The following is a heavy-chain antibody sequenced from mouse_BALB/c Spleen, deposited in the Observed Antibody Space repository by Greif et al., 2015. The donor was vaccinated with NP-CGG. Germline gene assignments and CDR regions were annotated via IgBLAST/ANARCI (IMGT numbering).Heavy chain of an antibody. Sequence: VKLMESGAELVRPGASVKLSCKASGYTFTSYWINWVKQRPGQGLEWIGNIYPSDSYTNYNQKFKDKATLTVDKSSSTAYMELSSPTSEDSAVYYCTRWYRGYYAMDYWGQGTSVTVSS. CDR2: IYPSDSYT. CDR3: TRWYRGYYAMDY. D-gene: IGHD2-14*01. V-gene: IGHV1-69*02. CDR1: GYTFTSYW. J-gene: IGHJ4*01.